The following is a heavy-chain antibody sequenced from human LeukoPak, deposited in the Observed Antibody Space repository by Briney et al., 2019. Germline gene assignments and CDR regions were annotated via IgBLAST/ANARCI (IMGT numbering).Heavy chain of an antibody. D-gene: IGHD2-2*01. CDR3: ATLGYCSSTSCSALDY. V-gene: IGHV4-39*01. CDR1: GGSISSSSYY. CDR2: IYYSGST. Sequence: VKPSETLSLTCTVSGGSISSSSYYWGWIRQPPGKGLEWIGSIYYSGSTYYNPSLKSRVTISVDTSKNQFSLKLSSVTAADTAVYYCATLGYCSSTSCSALDYWGQGTLVTVSS. J-gene: IGHJ4*02.